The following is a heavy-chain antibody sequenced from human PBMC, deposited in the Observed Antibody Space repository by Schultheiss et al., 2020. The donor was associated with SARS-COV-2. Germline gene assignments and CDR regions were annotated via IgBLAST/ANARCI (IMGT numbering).Heavy chain of an antibody. CDR1: GYTFTGYY. J-gene: IGHJ4*02. D-gene: IGHD3-10*01. CDR3: ARSYLLWFGEYYFDY. CDR2: INPNSGGT. Sequence: ASVKVSCKASGYTFTGYYMHWVRQAPGQGLEWMGWINPNSGGTNYAQKFQGRVTMTRDTSISTAYMELSRLRSDDTAVYYCARSYLLWFGEYYFDYWGQGTLVTVSS. V-gene: IGHV1-2*02.